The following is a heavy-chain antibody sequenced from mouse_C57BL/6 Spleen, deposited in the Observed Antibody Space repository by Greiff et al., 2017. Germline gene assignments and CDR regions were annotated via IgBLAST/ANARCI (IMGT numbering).Heavy chain of an antibody. J-gene: IGHJ4*01. CDR1: GFTFSDYG. CDR3: ARRECYPLGAMDD. Sequence: EVKLVESGGGLVQPGGSLKLSCAASGFTFSDYGMAWVRQAPRKRPEWVAFISNLAYSIYYADTVTGRFTISRENAKTTLYLEMSSLRSEDTAMYYCARRECYPLGAMDDWGQGTSVTVSS. V-gene: IGHV5-15*01. CDR2: ISNLAYSI. D-gene: IGHD2-12*01.